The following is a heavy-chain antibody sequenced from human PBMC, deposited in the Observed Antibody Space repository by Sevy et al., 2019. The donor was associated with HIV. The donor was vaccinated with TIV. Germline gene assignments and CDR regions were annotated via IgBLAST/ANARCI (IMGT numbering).Heavy chain of an antibody. V-gene: IGHV4-4*07. J-gene: IGHJ4*02. CDR3: ARDLESIAVAGPY. Sequence: SETLSLTCTVSGGSISSYYWSWIRQPAGKGLEWIGRIYTSWSTNYNPSLKSRVTMSVDTSKNQFSLKLSSVTTADTAVYYCARDLESIAVAGPYWGQGTLVTVSS. D-gene: IGHD6-19*01. CDR2: IYTSWST. CDR1: GGSISSYY.